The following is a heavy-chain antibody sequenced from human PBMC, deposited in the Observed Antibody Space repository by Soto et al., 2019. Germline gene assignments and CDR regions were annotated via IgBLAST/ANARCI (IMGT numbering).Heavy chain of an antibody. V-gene: IGHV4-59*01. CDR3: ARSVKRVYSYGYGP. Sequence: QVQLQESGPGLVRPSATLSLTCSVSGGAITNYYWNWVRQTPGKGLEWIGYIYHTGSTSKNPSLKSRVTLSLDTSKNQLTLNLTSVTAADTAIYYCARSVKRVYSYGYGPWGQGPLVTFST. CDR2: IYHTGST. J-gene: IGHJ5*02. D-gene: IGHD5-18*01. CDR1: GGAITNYY.